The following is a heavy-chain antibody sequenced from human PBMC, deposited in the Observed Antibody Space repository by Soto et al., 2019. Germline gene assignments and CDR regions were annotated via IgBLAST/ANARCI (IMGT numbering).Heavy chain of an antibody. V-gene: IGHV3-21*01. CDR3: ARDLGVALATLTLDY. D-gene: IGHD2-15*01. Sequence: LRLSCAASGFTFSTYSMNWVRQAPGKGLEWVADITTSSSFRFYADSVKGRFTISRDDAKNSLYLQMNSLRAEDTGVYYCARDLGVALATLTLDYWGQGTLVTVSS. CDR1: GFTFSTYS. CDR2: ITTSSSFR. J-gene: IGHJ4*02.